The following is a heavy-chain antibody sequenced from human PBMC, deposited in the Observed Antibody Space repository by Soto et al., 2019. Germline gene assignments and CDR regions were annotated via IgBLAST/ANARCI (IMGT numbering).Heavy chain of an antibody. Sequence: RGSLRLSCAASGFTFSSYAMSWVRQAPGKGLEWVSAISGSGGSTYYADSVKGRFTISRDNSKNTLYLQMNSLRAEDTAVYYCANRRRGSSLDDYWGQGTLVTVSS. CDR2: ISGSGGST. CDR3: ANRRRGSSLDDY. V-gene: IGHV3-23*01. D-gene: IGHD1-26*01. CDR1: GFTFSSYA. J-gene: IGHJ4*02.